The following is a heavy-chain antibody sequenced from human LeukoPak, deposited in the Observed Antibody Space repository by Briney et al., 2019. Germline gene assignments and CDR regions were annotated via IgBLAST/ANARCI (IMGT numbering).Heavy chain of an antibody. V-gene: IGHV4-59*01. CDR3: ARAYDISSFDL. Sequence: SETLSLTCTVSGGSISSYYWSWIRQPPGKGLEWIGYIYYSGSTNYNPSLKSRVTISVGTSKNQFSLKLSSVIAADTAVYYCARAYDISSFDLWGRGTLVTVSS. D-gene: IGHD3-9*01. CDR1: GGSISSYY. CDR2: IYYSGST. J-gene: IGHJ2*01.